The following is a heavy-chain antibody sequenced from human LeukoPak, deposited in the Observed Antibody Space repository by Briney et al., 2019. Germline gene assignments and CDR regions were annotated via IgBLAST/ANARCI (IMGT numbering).Heavy chain of an antibody. CDR2: ISGSGGSA. V-gene: IGHV3-23*01. CDR3: AKGPFREDDYYFDY. CDR1: GFTFSSYA. D-gene: IGHD3-10*01. J-gene: IGHJ4*02. Sequence: GGSLRLSCAASGFTFSSYAMSWVRQAPGKGLEWVSAISGSGGSAYYADSVKGRFTISRDNSKNTLYLQMNSLRAEDTAVYYCAKGPFREDDYYFDYWGQGTLVTVSS.